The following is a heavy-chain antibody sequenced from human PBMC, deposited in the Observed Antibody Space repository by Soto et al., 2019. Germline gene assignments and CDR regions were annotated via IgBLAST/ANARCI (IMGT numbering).Heavy chain of an antibody. CDR3: ARGFRNGFNV. Sequence: EVQLVESGGGLVKPGGSLRLSCVASGFTFSGYSINWVRQAPGKGLEWGSYISGPSIYIYYADSVKGRCTISRDNAKSAVYLQMNSLRAEDTAVYYCARGFRNGFNVWGQGTTVSVSS. V-gene: IGHV3-21*05. J-gene: IGHJ6*02. D-gene: IGHD2-8*01. CDR2: ISGPSIYI. CDR1: GFTFSGYS.